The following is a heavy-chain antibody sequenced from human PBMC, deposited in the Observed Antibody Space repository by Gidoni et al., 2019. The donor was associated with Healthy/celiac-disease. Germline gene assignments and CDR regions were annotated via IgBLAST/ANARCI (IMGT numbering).Heavy chain of an antibody. CDR2: ISHSGIT. D-gene: IGHD3-22*01. V-gene: IGHV4-4*02. CDR1: GGSIHSSNW. CDR3: ARDLFYDSSQSPPNGFDP. J-gene: IGHJ5*02. Sequence: QVQLQESGPGLVKPSWTLSLTCAVPGGSIHSSNWWSWVRQPPGKGLEWIGEISHSGITTYNPSLKSRVTISVDKSKNQFSLKLSSVTAADTAVYYCARDLFYDSSQSPPNGFDPWGQGTLVTVSS.